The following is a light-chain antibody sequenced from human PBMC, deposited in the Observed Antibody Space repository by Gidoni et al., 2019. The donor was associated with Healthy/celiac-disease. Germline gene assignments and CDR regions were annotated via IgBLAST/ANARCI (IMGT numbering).Light chain of an antibody. CDR1: QSVSSD. CDR2: GAS. Sequence: EIVITQSPATLSVTPGERATLPCRDSQSVSSDFDWYQQKPGLAPRLLIYGASTRATGIPARCSGGGSGTEFTLTISSLQSEDFAVYYCQQYNNLPLFGHGTKVDIK. V-gene: IGKV3-15*01. J-gene: IGKJ3*01. CDR3: QQYNNLPL.